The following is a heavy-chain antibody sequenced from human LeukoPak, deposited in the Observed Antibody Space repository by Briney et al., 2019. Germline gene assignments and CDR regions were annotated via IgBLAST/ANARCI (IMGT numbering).Heavy chain of an antibody. CDR3: ARGWIPSGSPFDY. Sequence: SETLSLTCAVYGGSFSGYYWSWIRQPPGKGLEWIGEINHSGSTNYNPSLKSRVTISVDTSKNQFSLKLSSVTAADTAVYYCARGWIPSGSPFDYWGQGTLVTVSS. V-gene: IGHV4-34*01. J-gene: IGHJ4*02. D-gene: IGHD1-26*01. CDR1: GGSFSGYY. CDR2: INHSGST.